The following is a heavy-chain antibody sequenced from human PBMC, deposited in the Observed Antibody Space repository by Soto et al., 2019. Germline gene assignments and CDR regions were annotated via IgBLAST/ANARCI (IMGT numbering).Heavy chain of an antibody. Sequence: ASVKGSCKVSGYTLTDLSMQWVRQAPGKGLEWMGGFDPEDGETIYAQKFQGRVTMTEDTATDTAYMGLSSLRSEDTAVYYCATHRSGRFLEWLPEGSLAYWGQGTLVTVSS. CDR1: GYTLTDLS. V-gene: IGHV1-24*01. CDR2: FDPEDGET. J-gene: IGHJ4*02. CDR3: ATHRSGRFLEWLPEGSLAY. D-gene: IGHD3-3*01.